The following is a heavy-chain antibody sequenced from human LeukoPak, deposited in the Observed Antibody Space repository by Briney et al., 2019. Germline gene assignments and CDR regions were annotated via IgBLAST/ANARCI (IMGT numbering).Heavy chain of an antibody. J-gene: IGHJ4*02. CDR1: GGSISRGDYY. CDR3: ARALAEFGSFDY. Sequence: SETLSLTCTVSGGSISRGDYYWSWIRQPPGKGLEWIGYIYYSGSTYYNPSLKSRVTISVDTSKNQFSLKLSSVTAADTAVYYCARALAEFGSFDYWGQGTLVTVSS. V-gene: IGHV4-30-4*01. D-gene: IGHD3-10*01. CDR2: IYYSGST.